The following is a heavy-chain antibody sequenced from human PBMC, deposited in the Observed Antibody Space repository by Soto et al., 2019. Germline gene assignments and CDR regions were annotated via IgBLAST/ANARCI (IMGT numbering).Heavy chain of an antibody. CDR1: GYAFSNNG. J-gene: IGHJ5*02. D-gene: IGHD2-21*01. CDR2: MNTNTNSS. Sequence: SSVKFSWKASGYAFSNNGISWVRQGTGQVLECMGWMNTNTNSSDCAQRFQDRVTLTWNTSISTAYMEMRLLTFDDTAVYFSAREVVEVEETTSLYLDPWGQGTQVTVS. CDR3: AREVVEVEETTSLYLDP. V-gene: IGHV1-8*01.